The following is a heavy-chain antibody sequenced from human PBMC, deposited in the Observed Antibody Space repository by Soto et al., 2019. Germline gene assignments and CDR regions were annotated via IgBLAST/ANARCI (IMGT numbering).Heavy chain of an antibody. CDR3: ASVTTHYYYYGMDV. D-gene: IGHD4-17*01. CDR2: IYHSGST. CDR1: GGSISSNRW. Sequence: SETLSLTCAVSGGSISSNRWWIWVRQPPGKGLEWIGDIYHSGSTGYTPALKSRVTMSVDKSKNLFSLELTSVTAADTAVYYCASVTTHYYYYGMDVWGHGTTVTVSS. V-gene: IGHV4-4*02. J-gene: IGHJ6*02.